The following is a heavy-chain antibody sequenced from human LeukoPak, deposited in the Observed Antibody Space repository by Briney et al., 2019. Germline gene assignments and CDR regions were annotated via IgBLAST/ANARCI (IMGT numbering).Heavy chain of an antibody. Sequence: SETLSLTCTVSGYSISSGYYWGWIRQPPGKGLEWIGSIYHSGSTYYNPSLKSRVTISVDTSKNQFSLKLSSVTAADTAVYYCARGGEYYGSGFDYWGQGTLVTVSS. CDR3: ARGGEYYGSGFDY. J-gene: IGHJ4*02. CDR2: IYHSGST. D-gene: IGHD3-10*01. V-gene: IGHV4-38-2*02. CDR1: GYSISSGYY.